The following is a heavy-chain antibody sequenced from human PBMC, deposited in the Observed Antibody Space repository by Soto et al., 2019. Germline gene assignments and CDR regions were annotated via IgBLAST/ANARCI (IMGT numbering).Heavy chain of an antibody. D-gene: IGHD1-20*01. CDR1: GFTLGRYG. V-gene: IGHV3-23*01. CDR2: ISVSDAFI. J-gene: IGHJ4*02. Sequence: PGGSLRLSCAASGFTLGRYGMSWVRQAPGKGLEWVSGISVSDAFIYYADSVRGRFSISRDASENILYLQMNSLRVDDTALYHCTRETVAGITGLDYWGPGTLVTVSS. CDR3: TRETVAGITGLDY.